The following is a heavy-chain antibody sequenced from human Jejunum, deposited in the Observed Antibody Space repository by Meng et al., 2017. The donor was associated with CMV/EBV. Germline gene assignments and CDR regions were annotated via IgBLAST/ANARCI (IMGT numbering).Heavy chain of an antibody. D-gene: IGHD3-10*01. J-gene: IGHJ4*02. CDR1: S. CDR2: ISGSATYK. V-gene: IGHV3-21*01. Sequence: SMNCVRQPPGKGLELVASISGSATYKFTSDSDSLKGRFIISRDNAKNSLYLQMNSLRTEDTAVYYCARDLGRYGSGGGPYYFDYWGQGTLVTVSS. CDR3: ARDLGRYGSGGGPYYFDY.